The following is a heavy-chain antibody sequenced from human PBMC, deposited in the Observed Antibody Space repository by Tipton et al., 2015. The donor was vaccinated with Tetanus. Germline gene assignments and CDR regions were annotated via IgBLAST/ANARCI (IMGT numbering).Heavy chain of an antibody. J-gene: IGHJ4*02. Sequence: TLSLTCAVYGGSFSGYCWSWIRQPPGKGLEWIGEINHSESTNYNPSLKSRVTISVDTPKTQFSLKLSSVTAADTAVYYCARGIVATGDYDYWGQGTLVTVSS. CDR3: ARGIVATGDYDY. V-gene: IGHV4-34*01. CDR2: INHSEST. D-gene: IGHD5-12*01. CDR1: GGSFSGYC.